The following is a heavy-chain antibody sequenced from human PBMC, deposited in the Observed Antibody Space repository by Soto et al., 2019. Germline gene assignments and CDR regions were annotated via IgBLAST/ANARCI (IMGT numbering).Heavy chain of an antibody. D-gene: IGHD2-15*01. CDR3: ARGRSWCFCQCSFDN. Sequence: QVQLQESGPGLVKPSQTLSLTCTVSGGSISSGDYYWSWIRQPPGEGLEWIGYIYYSGSTYYNRSLKSRVTISVHTSKNQVSLNLTTVTAADTAVYYGARGRSWCFCQCSFDNWGQGTLVAVSS. CDR1: GGSISSGDYY. J-gene: IGHJ4*02. CDR2: IYYSGST. V-gene: IGHV4-30-4*01.